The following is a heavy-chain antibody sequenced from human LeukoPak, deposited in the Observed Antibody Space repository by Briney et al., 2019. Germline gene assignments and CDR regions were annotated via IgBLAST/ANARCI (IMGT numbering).Heavy chain of an antibody. CDR1: GYTFTSYG. CDR3: ARDGYGDYVGFLRFEDY. D-gene: IGHD4-17*01. J-gene: IGHJ4*02. Sequence: ASVKVSCKASGYTFTSYGISWVRQAPGQGLEWMGWISAYNGNTNYAQKLQGRVTMTTDTSTSTAYMELRSLRSDDTAMYYCARDGYGDYVGFLRFEDYWGQGTLVTVSS. CDR2: ISAYNGNT. V-gene: IGHV1-18*01.